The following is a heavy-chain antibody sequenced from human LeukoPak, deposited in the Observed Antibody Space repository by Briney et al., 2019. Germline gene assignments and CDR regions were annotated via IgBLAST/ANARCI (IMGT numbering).Heavy chain of an antibody. Sequence: SGPALVKPTQTLTLTCTFSGFSLSTSGMCVSWIRQPPGKALEWLARIDWGDDKYYSTSLKTRLTISKDTSKNQVVLTMTNMDPVDTATYYCARIPLGTATSDYWGQGTLVTVSS. D-gene: IGHD2-8*02. CDR3: ARIPLGTATSDY. CDR1: GFSLSTSGMC. CDR2: IDWGDDK. V-gene: IGHV2-70*11. J-gene: IGHJ4*02.